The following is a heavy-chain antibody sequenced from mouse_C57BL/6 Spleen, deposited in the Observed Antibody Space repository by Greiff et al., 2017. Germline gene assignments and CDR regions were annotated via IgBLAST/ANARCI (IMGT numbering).Heavy chain of an antibody. D-gene: IGHD3-3*01. V-gene: IGHV5-17*01. Sequence: EVQLVESGGGLVQPGGSLTLSCAASGFTFSDYGLHWVRQAPEKGLAWVAYLSSGSSTLYSADTVNGRFTISIHNAKNTLFLQMTSLRSENTAMYYCARPGDTYYCDYWGQGTTLTVSS. CDR2: LSSGSSTL. J-gene: IGHJ2*01. CDR3: ARPGDTYYCDY. CDR1: GFTFSDYG.